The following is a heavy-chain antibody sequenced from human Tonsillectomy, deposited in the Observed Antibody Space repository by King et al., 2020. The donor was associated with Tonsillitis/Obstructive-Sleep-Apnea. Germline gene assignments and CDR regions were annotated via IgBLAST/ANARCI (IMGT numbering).Heavy chain of an antibody. J-gene: IGHJ4*02. Sequence: VQLQESGGGLVQPGGSQRLSCAASGFILSSYAMSWVRQAPGKGLEWVSAISGSGGSTHYADSVKGRFTISRDNSKNTLYLQMNSLRAEDTAVYYCATGSEGDFWSGYPGVYWGQGTLVAVSS. CDR3: ATGSEGDFWSGYPGVY. D-gene: IGHD3-3*01. CDR2: ISGSGGST. V-gene: IGHV3-23*01. CDR1: GFILSSYA.